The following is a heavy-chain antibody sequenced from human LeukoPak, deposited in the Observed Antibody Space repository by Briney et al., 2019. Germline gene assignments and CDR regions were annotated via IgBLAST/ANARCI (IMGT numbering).Heavy chain of an antibody. D-gene: IGHD6-13*01. CDR3: ASEYSSSWYRYFQH. V-gene: IGHV3-53*01. CDR2: IYSGGST. Sequence: PGRSLRLSCAASGFTVSSNYMSWVRQAPGKGLEWVSVIYSGGSTYYADSVKGRFAISRDNSKNTLYLQMSSLRAEDTAVYYCASEYSSSWYRYFQHWGQGTLVTVSS. J-gene: IGHJ1*01. CDR1: GFTVSSNY.